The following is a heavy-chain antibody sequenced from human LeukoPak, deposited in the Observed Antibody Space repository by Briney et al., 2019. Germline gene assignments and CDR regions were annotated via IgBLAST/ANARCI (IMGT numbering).Heavy chain of an antibody. CDR3: AKELIYDSTGYYFSNCDY. CDR2: IRHDGSNR. V-gene: IGHV3-30*02. D-gene: IGHD3-22*01. Sequence: PGGSLRLSCAASGFTFSYYGMHWVRQAPGKGLEWVAFIRHDGSNRYYADSVKGRFTISRDNSKNTLSLKMHSLRAEDTAVYYCAKELIYDSTGYYFSNCDYWGQGTLVTVSS. J-gene: IGHJ4*02. CDR1: GFTFSYYG.